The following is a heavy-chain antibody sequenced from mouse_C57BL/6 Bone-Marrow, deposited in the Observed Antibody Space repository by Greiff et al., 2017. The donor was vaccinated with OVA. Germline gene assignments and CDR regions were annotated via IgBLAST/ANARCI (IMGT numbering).Heavy chain of an antibody. J-gene: IGHJ1*01. Sequence: EVMLVESGGGLVKPGGSLKLSCAASGFTFSSYAMSWVRQTPEKRLEWVATISDGGSYTYYPDNVKGRFTISRDNAKNNLYLQMSHLKSEDTAMYYCERWGYYGSSYGYFDVWGWGTAVTVSS. D-gene: IGHD1-1*01. CDR3: ERWGYYGSSYGYFDV. V-gene: IGHV5-4*03. CDR1: GFTFSSYA. CDR2: ISDGGSYT.